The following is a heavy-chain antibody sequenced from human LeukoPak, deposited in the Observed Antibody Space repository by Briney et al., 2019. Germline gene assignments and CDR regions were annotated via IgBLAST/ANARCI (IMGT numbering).Heavy chain of an antibody. J-gene: IGHJ5*02. CDR1: GGSVSSGSYY. CDR3: ARVKLIVVVSWFDP. Sequence: SETLSLTCTVSGGSVSSGSYYWSWIRQPPGKGLEWIGYIYYSGSTNYNPSLKSRVTISVDTSKNQFSLKLSSVTAADTAVYYCARVKLIVVVSWFDPWGQGTLVTVSS. CDR2: IYYSGST. V-gene: IGHV4-61*01. D-gene: IGHD3-22*01.